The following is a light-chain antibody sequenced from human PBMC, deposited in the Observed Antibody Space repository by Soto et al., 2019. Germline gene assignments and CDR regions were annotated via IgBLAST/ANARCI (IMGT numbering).Light chain of an antibody. Sequence: QSALTQPASVSGSPGQSITISCTGTSSDIGTYKYVSWYQQHPGKAPKLIIYEVSNRPSGVSNRFSGSKSGNTASLTISGLQADDEADYYCSSFTNSLTLVFGGGTQLTVL. V-gene: IGLV2-14*01. J-gene: IGLJ3*02. CDR3: SSFTNSLTLV. CDR1: SSDIGTYKY. CDR2: EVS.